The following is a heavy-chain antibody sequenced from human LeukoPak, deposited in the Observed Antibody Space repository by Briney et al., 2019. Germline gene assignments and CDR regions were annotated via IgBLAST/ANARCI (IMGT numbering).Heavy chain of an antibody. D-gene: IGHD3-22*01. CDR2: IYYSGST. Sequence: SETLSLTCTVSGGSISSSSYYWGWTRQPPGKGLEWIGSIYYSGSTYYNPSLKSRVTISVDTSKNQFSLKLSSVTAADTAVYYCAREEVTYDSSGYYYRTNPSCYFDYWGQGTLVTVSS. V-gene: IGHV4-39*07. J-gene: IGHJ4*02. CDR3: AREEVTYDSSGYYYRTNPSCYFDY. CDR1: GGSISSSSYY.